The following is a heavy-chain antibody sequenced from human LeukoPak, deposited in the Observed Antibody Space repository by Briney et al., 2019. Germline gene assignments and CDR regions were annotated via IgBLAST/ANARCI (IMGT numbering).Heavy chain of an antibody. J-gene: IGHJ4*02. CDR3: STSPSFGSSWYQFNY. CDR1: GFTFSSYG. Sequence: GGSLRLSCAASGFTFSSYGMSWVRQAPGKGLEWVSTISGSGAVTYYADSVKGRFTISRDNSKSTLYLQMNSLRAEDTAVYYCSTSPSFGSSWYQFNYWGQGTLVTVSS. V-gene: IGHV3-23*01. CDR2: ISGSGAVT. D-gene: IGHD6-13*01.